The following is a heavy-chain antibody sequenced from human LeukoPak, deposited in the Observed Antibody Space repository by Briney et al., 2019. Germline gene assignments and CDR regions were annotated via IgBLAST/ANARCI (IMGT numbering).Heavy chain of an antibody. Sequence: GASVKVSCKASGYTFTSYDIHWVRQATGQGLEWMGWINPNSGNTNYAQKFQGRVTITGNTSISTAYMELSSLRVEDTAVYYCAKDGVLYYASWGDYSPSYFYVGVWGKGTTVTVSS. V-gene: IGHV1-8*03. CDR3: AKDGVLYYASWGDYSPSYFYVGV. D-gene: IGHD4-17*01. J-gene: IGHJ6*03. CDR1: GYTFTSYD. CDR2: INPNSGNT.